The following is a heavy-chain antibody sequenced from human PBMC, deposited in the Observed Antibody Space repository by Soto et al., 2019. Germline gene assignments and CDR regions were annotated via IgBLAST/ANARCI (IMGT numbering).Heavy chain of an antibody. CDR2: IIPIFGTA. CDR1: GGTFSSYA. V-gene: IGHV1-69*06. J-gene: IGHJ4*02. CDR3: ARGVGSGWYSSTHYYFDY. Sequence: SVKVSCKASGGTFSSYAISWVRQAPGQGLEWMGGIIPIFGTANYAQKFQGRVTITADKSTSTAYMERSSLRSEDTAVYYCARGVGSGWYSSTHYYFDYWGQGTLVTVSS. D-gene: IGHD6-19*01.